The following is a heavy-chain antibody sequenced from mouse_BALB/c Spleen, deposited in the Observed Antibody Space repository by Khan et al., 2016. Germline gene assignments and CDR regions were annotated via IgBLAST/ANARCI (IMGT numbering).Heavy chain of an antibody. CDR1: GYTFTSSG. V-gene: IGHV9-1*02. CDR3: ARGAMVTTGWYFDV. CDR2: INTYTGEP. J-gene: IGHJ1*01. D-gene: IGHD2-2*01. Sequence: QIQLVQSGPELKKPGETVKISCKASGYTFTSSGMNWVKQAPGKGLKWVGWINTYTGEPTYADDFKGRFAFSLESSASTAYLQINNLKNEDMTTYFCARGAMVTTGWYFDVWGAGTTVTVSS.